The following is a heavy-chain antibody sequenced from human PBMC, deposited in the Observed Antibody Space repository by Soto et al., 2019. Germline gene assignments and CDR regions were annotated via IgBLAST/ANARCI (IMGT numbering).Heavy chain of an antibody. D-gene: IGHD2-21*02. CDR3: ARDGGGDYDAYHYGMAV. Sequence: QVQLQESGPRLVKPSETLSLTCIVSGGSIRSYYWSWIRQPAGKGLEWIGRIYSSGSTNYNPSLNSRVTMSVDTSKTQFSLKLSSVTAADTAVYYCARDGGGDYDAYHYGMAVWGQGTTVTVSS. V-gene: IGHV4-4*07. CDR1: GGSIRSYY. J-gene: IGHJ6*02. CDR2: IYSSGST.